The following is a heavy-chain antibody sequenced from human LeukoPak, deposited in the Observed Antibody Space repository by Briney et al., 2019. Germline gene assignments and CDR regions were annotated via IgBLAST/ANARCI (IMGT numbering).Heavy chain of an antibody. D-gene: IGHD3-10*01. CDR1: GGSISSGDYY. CDR3: ARPPWATMVRGQSHQPNGMDV. J-gene: IGHJ6*02. V-gene: IGHV4-30-4*01. CDR2: IYYSGST. Sequence: SETLSLTCTVSGGSISSGDYYWSWLRQPPGKGLEWIGYIYYSGSTYYNPSLKSRVTISVDTSKNQFSLKLSSVTAADTAVYYCARPPWATMVRGQSHQPNGMDVWGQGTTVTVSS.